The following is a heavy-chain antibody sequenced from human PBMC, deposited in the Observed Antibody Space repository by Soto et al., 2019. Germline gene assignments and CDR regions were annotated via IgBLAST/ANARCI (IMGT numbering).Heavy chain of an antibody. J-gene: IGHJ6*02. CDR1: GFTFDDYA. CDR3: AKEGRDSSASTLYYYYGMDV. CDR2: ISWNSGSI. Sequence: EVQLVESGGGLVQPGRSLRLSCAASGFTFDDYAMHWVRQAPGKGLEWVSGISWNSGSIGYADSVKGRFTISRDNAKNSLYLQMNSLRAEDTALYYCAKEGRDSSASTLYYYYGMDVWGQGTTVTVSS. D-gene: IGHD6-6*01. V-gene: IGHV3-9*01.